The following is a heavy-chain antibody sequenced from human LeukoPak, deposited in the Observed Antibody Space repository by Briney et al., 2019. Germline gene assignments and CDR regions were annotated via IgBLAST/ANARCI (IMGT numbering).Heavy chain of an antibody. V-gene: IGHV4-61*01. CDR1: GGSVSSGSYY. D-gene: IGHD5-18*01. J-gene: IGHJ4*02. CDR2: IYYSGNT. Sequence: SETLSLTCTVSGGSVSSGSYYWSWIRQPPGKGLEWIGYIYYSGNTNYNPSLKSRVTISVDTSKNQFSLKLSSVTAADTAVYYCARDRGHSYGLYYWGQGTLVTVSS. CDR3: ARDRGHSYGLYY.